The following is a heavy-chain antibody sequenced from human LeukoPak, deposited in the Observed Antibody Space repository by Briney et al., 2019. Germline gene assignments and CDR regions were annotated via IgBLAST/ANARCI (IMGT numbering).Heavy chain of an antibody. CDR3: WRDRYGGNSGEFDY. D-gene: IGHD4-23*01. CDR1: GGSISSYY. Sequence: SETLSLTXTVSGGSISSYYWSWIRQPPGKGLEWIGDIYYSGTTNYNPSLKSRVTIFVEKSKNKFFLQVMCVTTADTAVCYCWRDRYGGNSGEFDYWGQGTLVTVSS. J-gene: IGHJ4*02. V-gene: IGHV4-59*01. CDR2: IYYSGTT.